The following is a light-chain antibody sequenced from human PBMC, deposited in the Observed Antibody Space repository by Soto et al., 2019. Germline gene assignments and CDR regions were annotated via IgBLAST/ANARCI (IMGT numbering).Light chain of an antibody. J-gene: IGLJ2*01. Sequence: ALTQPASVSGSPGQSITISCTGTSSDVGGYHSVSWYQQHPGIAPKLMIYEVSNRPSGVSNRFSGSKSGNTASLTISGLQAEDEADYYCSSYTTSSTRVFGGGTKLTVL. CDR2: EVS. CDR1: SSDVGGYHS. CDR3: SSYTTSSTRV. V-gene: IGLV2-14*01.